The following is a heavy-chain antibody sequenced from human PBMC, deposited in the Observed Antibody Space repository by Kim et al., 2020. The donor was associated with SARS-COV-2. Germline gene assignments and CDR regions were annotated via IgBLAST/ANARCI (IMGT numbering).Heavy chain of an antibody. J-gene: IGHJ5*02. CDR1: GYSFTSHW. D-gene: IGHD6-19*01. V-gene: IGHV5-51*01. CDR3: ARQEGSYSSGWYL. Sequence: GESLKISCKGSGYSFTSHWIGWVRQTPGKGLEWTGIIYPGDSNTRYSPSFQGQVTMSVDKSISTAYLQWSSLQASDTALYYCARQEGSYSSGWYLWSQGT. CDR2: IYPGDSNT.